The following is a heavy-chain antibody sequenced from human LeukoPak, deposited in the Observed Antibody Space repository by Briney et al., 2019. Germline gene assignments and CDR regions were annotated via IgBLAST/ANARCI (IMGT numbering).Heavy chain of an antibody. Sequence: GGSLRLSCAASGFTFDDYGMTWVRQAPGKGLEWVGFIRSKAYGGTTEYAASVRGRFTISRDDSKSIAYLQMNSLKTEDTAVYYCTSGSYYEPWGQGTLVTVSS. V-gene: IGHV3-49*04. D-gene: IGHD1-26*01. CDR3: TSGSYYEP. J-gene: IGHJ5*02. CDR2: IRSKAYGGTT. CDR1: GFTFDDYG.